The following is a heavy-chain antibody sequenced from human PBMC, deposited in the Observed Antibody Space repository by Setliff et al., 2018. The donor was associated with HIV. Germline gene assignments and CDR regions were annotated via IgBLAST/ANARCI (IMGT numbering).Heavy chain of an antibody. V-gene: IGHV1-69*13. J-gene: IGHJ3*02. Sequence: SVKVSCKASGDTFTRYAISWVRQAPGQGLEWMGGIIPIFGTANYAQKFQGRVTITADESSSTAYMELSSLTSEDTAVYYCARDGGYSVHQWFGDAFDIWGQGTMVTVSS. CDR2: IIPIFGTA. CDR3: ARDGGYSVHQWFGDAFDI. CDR1: GDTFTRYA. D-gene: IGHD5-12*01.